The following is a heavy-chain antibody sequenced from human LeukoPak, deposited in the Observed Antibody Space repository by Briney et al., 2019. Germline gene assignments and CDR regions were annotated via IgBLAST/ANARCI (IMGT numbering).Heavy chain of an antibody. J-gene: IGHJ4*02. V-gene: IGHV3-7*05. Sequence: GGSLRLSCADSGFLFSNSWMAWVRKAPGRGLEWLANINQDGSAKTCVDSVKGRFTISRDNTKNSLYLQMNSLRDEDTAMYYCARDSGYNAFDFWGQGTLVTVSS. CDR1: GFLFSNSW. CDR3: ARDSGYNAFDF. D-gene: IGHD5-12*01. CDR2: INQDGSAK.